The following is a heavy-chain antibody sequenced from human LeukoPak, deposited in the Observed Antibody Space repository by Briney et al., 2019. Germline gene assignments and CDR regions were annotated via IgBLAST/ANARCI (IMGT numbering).Heavy chain of an antibody. D-gene: IGHD1-1*01. CDR3: ARVEATTGRNYHYYYMDV. J-gene: IGHJ6*03. Sequence: PGGSLRLSCGASGFYFSSYSMNWVRQAPGKGLEWVSSINSGGTYMYYADSVKGRFTISRDNAKNSLHLQMYSLRAEDTAVYFCARVEATTGRNYHYYYMDVWGKGTTVTVSS. V-gene: IGHV3-21*01. CDR1: GFYFSSYS. CDR2: INSGGTYM.